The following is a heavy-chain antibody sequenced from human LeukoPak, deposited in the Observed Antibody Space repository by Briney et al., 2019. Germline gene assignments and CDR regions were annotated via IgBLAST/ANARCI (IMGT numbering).Heavy chain of an antibody. CDR3: ARVRGRGYNWFDP. D-gene: IGHD3-16*01. J-gene: IGHJ5*02. V-gene: IGHV4-4*07. CDR1: GGPISSYY. Sequence: QPSETLSLTCTVSGGPISSYYWSWIRQPAGKGLEWIGRIYSSGSTNYNPSLKSRVTMSVDTSKNQFSLKLNSVTAADTAVYYCARVRGRGYNWFDPWGQGTLVTVSS. CDR2: IYSSGST.